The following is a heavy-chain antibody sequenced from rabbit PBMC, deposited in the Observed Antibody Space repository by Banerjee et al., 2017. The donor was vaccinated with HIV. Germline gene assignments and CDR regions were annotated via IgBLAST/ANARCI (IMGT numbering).Heavy chain of an antibody. CDR1: GFSFSNKYV. V-gene: IGHV1S45*01. J-gene: IGHJ4*01. CDR2: INTSSGNT. D-gene: IGHD4-1*01. Sequence: QEQLVESGGDLVKPEGSLTLTCTASGFSFSNKYVMCWVRQAPGKGLEWIACINTSSGNTVYASWAKGRFTISRTSSTTVALQMTSLTAADTATYFCARVTGSVWGVGFGLWGQGTLVTVS. CDR3: ARVTGSVWGVGFGL.